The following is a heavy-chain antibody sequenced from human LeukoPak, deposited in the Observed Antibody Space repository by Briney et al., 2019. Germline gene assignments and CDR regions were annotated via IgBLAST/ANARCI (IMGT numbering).Heavy chain of an antibody. CDR3: AGLLTYGSGSYYNVGNYYFDY. Sequence: PGGSLRLSCAASGFTFDDYAMHWVRQAPGKGLEWVSGISWNSGSIGYADSVKGRFTISRDNAKNSLYLQMNSLRAEDTALYYCAGLLTYGSGSYYNVGNYYFDYWGQGTLVTVSS. V-gene: IGHV3-9*01. CDR2: ISWNSGSI. J-gene: IGHJ4*02. D-gene: IGHD3-10*01. CDR1: GFTFDDYA.